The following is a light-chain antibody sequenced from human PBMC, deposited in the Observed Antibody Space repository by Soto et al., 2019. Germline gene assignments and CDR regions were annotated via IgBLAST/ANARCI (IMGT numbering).Light chain of an antibody. CDR1: QTVSSIF. CDR3: QQYECSLT. J-gene: IGKJ1*01. Sequence: EIVLTQSPGTLSLSPGERATLSCRASQTVSSIFLAWYQQKPGQAPRLLIYGASTRATGIPDRFSGSGSGTDFTLTIRRLETEDFAMYYWQQYECSLTFGQGTKVEMK. V-gene: IGKV3-20*01. CDR2: GAS.